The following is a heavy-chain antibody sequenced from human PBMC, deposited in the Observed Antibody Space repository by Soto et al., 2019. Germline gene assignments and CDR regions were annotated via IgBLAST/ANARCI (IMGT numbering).Heavy chain of an antibody. D-gene: IGHD1-26*01. CDR1: GGSISDYY. CDR3: ARQSGGYYYYGLDV. CDR2: IYYSGTT. J-gene: IGHJ6*02. V-gene: IGHV4-59*08. Sequence: SETLSLTCTVSGGSISDYYWSWIRQPPGKGLEWIGYIYYSGTTNYSPSLKSRVTISVDTSKNQFSLELSSVTAADSAIYYCARQSGGYYYYGLDVWGQGTTVTVSS.